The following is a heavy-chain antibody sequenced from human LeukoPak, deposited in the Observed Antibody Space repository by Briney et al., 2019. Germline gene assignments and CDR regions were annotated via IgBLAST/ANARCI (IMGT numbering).Heavy chain of an antibody. D-gene: IGHD3-22*01. CDR2: INHSGST. CDR1: GGSFSGYY. Sequence: SETLSLTYAVYGGSFSGYYWSWIRQPPGKGLEWIGEINHSGSTNYNPSLKSRVTISVDTSKNQFSLKLSSVTAADTAVYYCAILTSYYYDSSGYYQDFDYWGQGTLVTVSS. V-gene: IGHV4-34*01. J-gene: IGHJ4*02. CDR3: AILTSYYYDSSGYYQDFDY.